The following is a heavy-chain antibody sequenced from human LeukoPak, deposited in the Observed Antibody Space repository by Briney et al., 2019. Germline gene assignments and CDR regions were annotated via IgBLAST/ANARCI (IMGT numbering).Heavy chain of an antibody. CDR3: ARDTDASGRGGSSSTAGDWFDP. Sequence: SETLSLTCTVSGGSISSTNYYWSWIRQPAGKGLEWIGRIYTSGSTNYNPSLKSRVTISVDRSKNQFSLKLSSVTAADTAVYYCARDTDASGRGGSSSTAGDWFDPWGQGTLVTVSS. J-gene: IGHJ5*02. CDR2: IYTSGST. CDR1: GGSISSTNYY. D-gene: IGHD2-2*01. V-gene: IGHV4-61*02.